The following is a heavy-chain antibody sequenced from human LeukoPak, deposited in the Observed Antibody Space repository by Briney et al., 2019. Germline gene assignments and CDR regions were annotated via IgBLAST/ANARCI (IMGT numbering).Heavy chain of an antibody. J-gene: IGHJ4*02. CDR2: ISGSGGST. Sequence: GGSLRLSCAASGFTFSSYAMSWVRQAPGKGLEWVSAISGSGGSTYYADSVKGRFTISRDNSKNTLYLQMDSLRAEDTAVYYCASVYYDSSGYYYYFDYWGQGTLVTVSS. V-gene: IGHV3-23*01. CDR3: ASVYYDSSGYYYYFDY. CDR1: GFTFSSYA. D-gene: IGHD3-22*01.